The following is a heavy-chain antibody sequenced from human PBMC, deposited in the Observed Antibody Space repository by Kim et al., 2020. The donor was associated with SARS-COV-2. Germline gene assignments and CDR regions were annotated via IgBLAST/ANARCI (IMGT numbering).Heavy chain of an antibody. Sequence: GGSLRLSCAASGLIFRNYGMHWVRQAPGKGLEWVADISYDGKSQYYGDSVEGRFTISRDNSKNTLYLQRNSLRLEDTAVYYCAKGPIAVVPGGKMWLDPWGQGTLVTVSS. CDR3: AKGPIAVVPGGKMWLDP. D-gene: IGHD2-2*01. CDR2: ISYDGKSQ. J-gene: IGHJ5*02. CDR1: GLIFRNYG. V-gene: IGHV3-30*18.